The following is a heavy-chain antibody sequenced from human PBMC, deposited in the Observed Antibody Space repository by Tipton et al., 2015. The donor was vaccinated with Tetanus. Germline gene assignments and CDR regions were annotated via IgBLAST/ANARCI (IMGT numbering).Heavy chain of an antibody. CDR1: GYSISDFG. V-gene: IGHV1-18*01. J-gene: IGHJ4*02. Sequence: QSGPEVKKPGASVRVSCKAAGYSISDFGISWVRQAPGQGLEWMGRTSVHNGDMRYAQRFQGRVTMTIDTSTSTAHMELRSLRSDDTAVYFCARDQLDHWGQGTLVTVSS. CDR3: ARDQLDH. CDR2: TSVHNGDM.